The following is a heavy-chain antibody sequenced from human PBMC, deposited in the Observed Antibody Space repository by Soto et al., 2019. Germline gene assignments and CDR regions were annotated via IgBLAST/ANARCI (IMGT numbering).Heavy chain of an antibody. CDR3: ARVPDR. D-gene: IGHD2-2*01. Sequence: PSETLSLTCTVSGGSVSRSRFYWGWIRQPPGKGLEWIGSISYTGSTYYNPSLKSRVTISVDRSKNQFSLKLSSVTAADTAVYYCARVPDRWGQGTLVTVSS. J-gene: IGHJ5*02. CDR1: GGSVSRSRFY. CDR2: ISYTGST. V-gene: IGHV4-39*07.